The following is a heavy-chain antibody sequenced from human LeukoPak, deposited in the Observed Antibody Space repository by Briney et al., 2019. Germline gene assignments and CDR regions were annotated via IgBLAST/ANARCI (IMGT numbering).Heavy chain of an antibody. Sequence: GGSLRLSCAAPGFTVSSNYMSWVRQAPGKGLEWVSVIYSGGSTYYADSVKGRFTISRDNSRNTLYLQMNSLRAEDTAVYYCARDGLGILTGYTLGLYGMDVWGQGTTVTVS. CDR3: ARDGLGILTGYTLGLYGMDV. CDR2: IYSGGST. V-gene: IGHV3-66*01. CDR1: GFTVSSNY. D-gene: IGHD3-9*01. J-gene: IGHJ6*02.